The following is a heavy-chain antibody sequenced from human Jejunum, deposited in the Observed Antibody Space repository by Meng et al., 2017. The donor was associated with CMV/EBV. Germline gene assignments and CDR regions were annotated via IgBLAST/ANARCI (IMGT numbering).Heavy chain of an antibody. V-gene: IGHV4-39*07. Sequence: QLQVEEAGPGLVKPSETLSLTCPMSGASISDSSYYWGWIRQPPGKGLEWIGSVYYSGSTYYNPSLESRVTISVDTSKNQFSLKLTSVTAADTATYYCARDPTPDGSDYWGRGTLVTVSS. J-gene: IGHJ4*02. CDR1: GASISDSSYY. CDR2: VYYSGST. CDR3: ARDPTPDGSDY. D-gene: IGHD3-10*01.